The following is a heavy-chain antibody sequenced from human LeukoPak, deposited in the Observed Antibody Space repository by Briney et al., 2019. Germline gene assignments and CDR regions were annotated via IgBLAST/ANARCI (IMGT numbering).Heavy chain of an antibody. V-gene: IGHV1-46*01. CDR1: GYSFTSYY. D-gene: IGHD3-22*01. CDR3: ARDMYYYDSSGYYYGWSAFDI. Sequence: ATVKVSCKASGYSFTSYYMHGVRRAPGQGLEWMGIINPSGGSTSYAQKFQGRVTMTRDTSTSTVYMELSSLRSEDTAVYYCARDMYYYDSSGYYYGWSAFDIWGQGTMVTVSS. J-gene: IGHJ3*02. CDR2: INPSGGST.